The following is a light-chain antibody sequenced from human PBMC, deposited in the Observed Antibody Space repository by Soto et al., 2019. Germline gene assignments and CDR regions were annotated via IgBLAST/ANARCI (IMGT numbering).Light chain of an antibody. J-gene: IGKJ2*01. CDR1: QGITNY. V-gene: IGKV1-17*03. Sequence: DIQMTQSPFAMSASVGDRVTITCRANQGITNYVAWFQQKPGKVPKRLISAASSLQSGVPSRFSGRGSGTEFTLTISSLQLDDFATYYCKQLSLYSAFGLGTKV. CDR3: KQLSLYSA. CDR2: AAS.